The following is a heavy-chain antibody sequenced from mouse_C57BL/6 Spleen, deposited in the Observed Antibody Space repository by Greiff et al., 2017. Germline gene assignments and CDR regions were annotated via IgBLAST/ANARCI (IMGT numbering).Heavy chain of an antibody. CDR3: ATVTARAINC. Sequence: VQLQESGPGLVAPSQSLSITCTVSGFSLTSYGVSWVRQPPGKGLEWLGVIWGDGSTNYHSALISRLSISKDNSKNQVFVALNSLQTNDTATYYCATVTARAINCWGQGTSVTVSS. CDR2: IWGDGST. J-gene: IGHJ4*01. D-gene: IGHD2-2*01. V-gene: IGHV2-3*01. CDR1: GFSLTSYG.